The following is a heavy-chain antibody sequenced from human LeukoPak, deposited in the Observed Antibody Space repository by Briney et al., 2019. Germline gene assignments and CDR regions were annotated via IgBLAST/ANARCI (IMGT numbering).Heavy chain of an antibody. CDR3: ARYCSSPSCQMPFDP. CDR1: GGSISSYY. V-gene: IGHV4-59*08. D-gene: IGHD2-2*01. Sequence: SETLSLTCTVSGGSISSYYWSWIRQPPGKGLEWIGYIYYSGSTNYNPSLKSRVTISVDTSKNQCSLKLSSVTAADTAVYYCARYCSSPSCQMPFDPWGQGTLVTVSS. J-gene: IGHJ5*02. CDR2: IYYSGST.